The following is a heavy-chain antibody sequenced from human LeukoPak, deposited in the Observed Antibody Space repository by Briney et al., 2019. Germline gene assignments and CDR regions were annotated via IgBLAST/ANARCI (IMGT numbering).Heavy chain of an antibody. J-gene: IGHJ4*02. D-gene: IGHD4-17*01. CDR3: AKGIYGDYRIPFDY. V-gene: IGHV3-9*03. Sequence: GGSLRLSCAASGFTFDDYAMHWVRQAPGKGLEWVSGISWNSGSIGYADSVKDRFTISRDNAKNSLYLQMNSPRAEDMALYYCAKGIYGDYRIPFDYWGQGTLVTVSS. CDR2: ISWNSGSI. CDR1: GFTFDDYA.